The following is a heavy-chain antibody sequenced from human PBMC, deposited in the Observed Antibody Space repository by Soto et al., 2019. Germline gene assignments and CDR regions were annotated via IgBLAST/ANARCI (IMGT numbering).Heavy chain of an antibody. CDR3: ARSNWHDGDPYYYYYGMDV. CDR1: GYSLTSYW. V-gene: IGHV5-51*01. D-gene: IGHD1-1*01. CDR2: IYPGDSDT. J-gene: IGHJ6*02. Sequence: GESLKISCKGSGYSLTSYWIGWVRQMPGKGLEWMGIIYPGDSDTRYSPSFQGQVTISADKSISTAYLQWSSLKASDTAMYYCARSNWHDGDPYYYYYGMDVWGQGTRVTLAS.